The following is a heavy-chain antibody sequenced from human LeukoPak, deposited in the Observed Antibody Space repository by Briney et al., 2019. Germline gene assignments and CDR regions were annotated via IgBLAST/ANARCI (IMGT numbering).Heavy chain of an antibody. CDR2: IYYSGST. D-gene: IGHD5-18*01. Sequence: PSETLSLTCTVSGDSISSYYWSWIRQPAGKGLEWIGRIYYSGSTYYNPSLKSRVTISVDTSKNQFSLKLSSVTAADTAVYYCASYGYGTHLVDYWGQGTLVTVSS. J-gene: IGHJ4*02. CDR3: ASYGYGTHLVDY. CDR1: GDSISSYY. V-gene: IGHV4-4*07.